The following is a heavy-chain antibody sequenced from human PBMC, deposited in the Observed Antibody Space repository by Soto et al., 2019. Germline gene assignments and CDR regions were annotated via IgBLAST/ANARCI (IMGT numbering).Heavy chain of an antibody. CDR3: ARMVGATLVDF. J-gene: IGHJ4*02. D-gene: IGHD1-26*01. CDR1: GASISSTTSGNW. V-gene: IGHV4-4*02. Sequence: QVQLQESGPGLVRPSGTLSLTCAVSGASISSTTSGNWWSWVRQPPGKGLEWIGEIYHSGSTNYNPSLKSRVTMSVDKSKNQSSLKLSSVTAADTAVYYCARMVGATLVDFWGQGTLVTVSS. CDR2: IYHSGST.